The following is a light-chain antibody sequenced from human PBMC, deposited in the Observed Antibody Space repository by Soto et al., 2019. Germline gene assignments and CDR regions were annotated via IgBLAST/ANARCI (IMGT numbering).Light chain of an antibody. Sequence: QSALTQPASVSGSPGQSITISCTGTSSDVGAYGYVSWYQQHPGKAPKLMIYEVSYRPSGVSNRFSGSKSGNAASLTISGPQAEEGAIFYSTSYTPTSPGVLGGGPRSTV. CDR3: TSYTPTSPGV. J-gene: IGLJ2*01. CDR1: SSDVGAYGY. V-gene: IGLV2-14*01. CDR2: EVS.